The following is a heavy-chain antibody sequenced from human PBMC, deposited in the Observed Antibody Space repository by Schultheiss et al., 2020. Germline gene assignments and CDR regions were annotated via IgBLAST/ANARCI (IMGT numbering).Heavy chain of an antibody. CDR1: GFTFSSYW. D-gene: IGHD3-16*01. V-gene: IGHV3-7*03. Sequence: GESLKISCAASGFTFSSYWMNWVRQAPGKGLEWVANIKQDGSEKYYVDSVKGRFTISRDNAKNSLYLQMNSLRSEDTAVYYCAREIITFGGALLDYWGQGTLVTVSS. CDR2: IKQDGSEK. CDR3: AREIITFGGALLDY. J-gene: IGHJ4*02.